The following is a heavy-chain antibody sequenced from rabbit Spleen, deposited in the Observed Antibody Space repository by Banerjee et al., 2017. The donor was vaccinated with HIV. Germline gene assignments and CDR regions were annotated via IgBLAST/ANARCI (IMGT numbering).Heavy chain of an antibody. CDR2: IYTCISTNT. D-gene: IGHD1-1*01. J-gene: IGHJ6*01. V-gene: IGHV1S40*01. CDR3: ASDTGASGSSYGMDL. Sequence: QSLVESSGGLVKPEGALTPPCTASGFSFIIGYFPCCVLQAPGKGQEWFASIYTCISTNTYSANGAKGRFTISKTTSTTVTVQMTSLTAADTATYFCASDTGASGSSYGMDLWGQGTLVTVS. CDR1: GFSFIIGYF.